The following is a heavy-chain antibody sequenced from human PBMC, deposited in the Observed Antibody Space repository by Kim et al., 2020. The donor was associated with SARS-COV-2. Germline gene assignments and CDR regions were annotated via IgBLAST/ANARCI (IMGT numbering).Heavy chain of an antibody. D-gene: IGHD2-21*01. CDR2: IYNSGST. V-gene: IGHV4-31*02. CDR3: ARVIGGGGQGVNRFDP. J-gene: IGHJ5*02. CDR1: RGGYF. Sequence: RGGYFGIWIRQHPGKGLEWIGYIYNSGSTYYNPSLKSRVTISVDTSKNQLSLKLSSVTAADTAMYYCARVIGGGGQGVNRFDPWGQGTLAT.